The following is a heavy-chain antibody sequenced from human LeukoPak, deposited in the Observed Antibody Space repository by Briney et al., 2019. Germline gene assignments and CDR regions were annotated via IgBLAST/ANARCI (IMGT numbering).Heavy chain of an antibody. CDR1: GYTFTSYA. CDR2: INTNTGNP. V-gene: IGHV7-4-1*02. CDR3: ARVGRSRRRDGYNDFDY. Sequence: ASVKVSCKASGYTFTSYAMNWVRQAPGQGLEWMGWINTNTGNPTYAQGFTGRFVFSLDTSVSTAYLQISSLKAEDTAVYYCARVGRSRRRDGYNDFDYWGQGTLVTVSS. D-gene: IGHD5-24*01. J-gene: IGHJ4*02.